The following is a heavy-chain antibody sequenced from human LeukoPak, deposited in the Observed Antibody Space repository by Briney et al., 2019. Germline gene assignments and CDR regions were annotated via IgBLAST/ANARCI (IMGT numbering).Heavy chain of an antibody. D-gene: IGHD2-2*01. V-gene: IGHV4-4*02. CDR1: GGSISSGNW. J-gene: IGHJ4*02. CDR2: IYHSGST. CDR3: ARVVVVVPAAKQIDY. Sequence: SETLSLTCAVSGGSISSGNWWSWVRQPPGKGLEWIGEIYHSGSTNYNPSLKSRVTISVDKSKNQFSLKLSSVTAADTAVYYCARVVVVVPAAKQIDYWGQGTLVTVSS.